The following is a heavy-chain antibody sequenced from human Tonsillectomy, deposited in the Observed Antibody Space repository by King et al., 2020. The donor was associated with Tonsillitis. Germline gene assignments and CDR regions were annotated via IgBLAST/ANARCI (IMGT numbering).Heavy chain of an antibody. Sequence: QLQESGPGLVKPSQTLSLTCTVSGGSISSGDYYWSWIRQHPGKGLEWIGNIYYSGSTYYNPSLKSRVTISVDTSNNQFSLTLSPVTAADPTVYYCSRAESVPYCSSTSVYTGYGLHDYWGQGTLVTVSS. CDR2: IYYSGST. CDR1: GGSISSGDYY. V-gene: IGHV4-31*03. D-gene: IGHD2-2*02. J-gene: IGHJ4*02. CDR3: SRAESVPYCSSTSVYTGYGLHDY.